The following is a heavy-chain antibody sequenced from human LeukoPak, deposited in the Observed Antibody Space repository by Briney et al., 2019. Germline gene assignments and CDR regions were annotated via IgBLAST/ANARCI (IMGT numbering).Heavy chain of an antibody. V-gene: IGHV3-23*01. CDR3: ASSRPPTYDYVWGSYRPPDY. J-gene: IGHJ4*02. CDR2: ISGSGGST. D-gene: IGHD3-16*02. Sequence: GGSLRLSCAASGFTFSSYAMSWVRQAPGKGLEWVSAISGSGGSTYYADSVKGRFTISRDNSKNTLYLQMNSLRAEDTAVYYCASSRPPTYDYVWGSYRPPDYWGQGTLVTVSS. CDR1: GFTFSSYA.